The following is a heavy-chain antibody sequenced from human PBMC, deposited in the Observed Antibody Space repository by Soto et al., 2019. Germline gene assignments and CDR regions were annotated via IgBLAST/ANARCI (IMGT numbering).Heavy chain of an antibody. D-gene: IGHD6-13*01. CDR2: ISAYNGNT. J-gene: IGHJ6*02. CDR3: ARGSSSSWEQDYYYYGMDV. CDR1: GYTFTSYG. V-gene: IGHV1-18*04. Sequence: ASVKVSCKASGYTFTSYGISWVRQAPGRGLEWMGWISAYNGNTNYAQKLQGRVTMTTDASTSTAYMELRSLRSDDTAVYYCARGSSSSWEQDYYYYGMDVWGQGTTVTVSS.